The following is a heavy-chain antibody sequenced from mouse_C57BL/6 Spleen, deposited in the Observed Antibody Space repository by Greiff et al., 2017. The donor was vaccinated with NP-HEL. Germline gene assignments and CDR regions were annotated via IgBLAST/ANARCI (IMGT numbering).Heavy chain of an antibody. V-gene: IGHV1-54*01. J-gene: IGHJ2*01. CDR1: GYAFTNYL. Sequence: VQLQQPGAELVRPGTSVKVSCKASGYAFTNYLIEWVKQRPGQGLEWIGVINPGSGGTNYNEKFKGKATLTADKSSSTAYMQLSSLTSEDSAVYFCARTWDYWGQGTTLTVSS. CDR3: ARTWDY. CDR2: INPGSGGT.